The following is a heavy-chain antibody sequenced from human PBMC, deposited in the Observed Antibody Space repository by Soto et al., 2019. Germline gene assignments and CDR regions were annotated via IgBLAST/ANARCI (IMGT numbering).Heavy chain of an antibody. CDR2: ISGSGGST. CDR3: AKGGSSWYAPLRNWFDP. V-gene: IGHV3-23*01. J-gene: IGHJ5*02. Sequence: EVQLLESGGGLVQPGGSLRLSCAASGFTFSSYAMSWVRQAPGKGLEWVSAISGSGGSTYYADSVKGRFTISRDNSKNTLYLQMNSLRAEDTAVYYCAKGGSSWYAPLRNWFDPWGQGTLVTVSS. D-gene: IGHD6-13*01. CDR1: GFTFSSYA.